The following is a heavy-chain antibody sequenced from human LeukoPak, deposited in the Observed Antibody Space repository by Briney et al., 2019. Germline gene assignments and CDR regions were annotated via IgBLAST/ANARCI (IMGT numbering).Heavy chain of an antibody. CDR1: GFTFSSYA. D-gene: IGHD2-2*01. CDR3: ARCSSTSCYQAFVDY. Sequence: GGSLRLSCAASGFTFSSYAMSWVRQAPGKGLEWVAVISYDGSNKYYADSVKGRFTISRDNSKNTLYLQMNSLRVEDTAVYYCARCSSTSCYQAFVDYWGQGTLVTVSS. J-gene: IGHJ4*02. V-gene: IGHV3-30-3*01. CDR2: ISYDGSNK.